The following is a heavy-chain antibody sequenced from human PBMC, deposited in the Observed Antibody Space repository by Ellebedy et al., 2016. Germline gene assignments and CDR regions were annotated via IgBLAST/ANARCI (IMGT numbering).Heavy chain of an antibody. V-gene: IGHV2-70*04. CDR3: ARTRPGRGWSYYFDS. CDR1: GFSLSTTGMR. D-gene: IGHD6-19*01. CDR2: IDWDDDK. J-gene: IGHJ4*02. Sequence: SGPTLAKPTQTLTLTCSFSGFSLSTTGMRVSWIRQPPGKALEWLARIDWDDDKFYKTSLRTRLTISKDTSKNQVVLTLTNMDPVDTATYYCARTRPGRGWSYYFDSWGQGTLVTVSS.